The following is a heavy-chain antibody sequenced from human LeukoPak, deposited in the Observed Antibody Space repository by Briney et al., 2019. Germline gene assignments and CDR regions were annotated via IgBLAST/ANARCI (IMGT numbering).Heavy chain of an antibody. J-gene: IGHJ4*02. CDR3: ARDTQLVSYYFDY. CDR2: ISYDGSNK. V-gene: IGHV3-30-3*01. Sequence: GGSLRLSCAASGFTFSSYAMPWVRQAPGKGLEWVAVISYDGSNKYYADSVKGRFTTSRDNSKNTLYLQMNSLRAEDTAVYYCARDTQLVSYYFDYWGQGTLVTVSS. D-gene: IGHD6-13*01. CDR1: GFTFSSYA.